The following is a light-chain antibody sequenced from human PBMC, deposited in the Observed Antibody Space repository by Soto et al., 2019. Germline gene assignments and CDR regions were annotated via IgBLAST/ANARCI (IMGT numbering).Light chain of an antibody. V-gene: IGKV1-33*01. Sequence: DIPMTQSPSSLSASVGDRVTITCHASQDISNYLNWYQQKPGKAPKLLIYDASNLETGVPSRFSGSGSGTDFTFTISSLQPEDIATYYCQQYDNLPPFGGGTKVEIK. J-gene: IGKJ4*02. CDR3: QQYDNLPP. CDR1: QDISNY. CDR2: DAS.